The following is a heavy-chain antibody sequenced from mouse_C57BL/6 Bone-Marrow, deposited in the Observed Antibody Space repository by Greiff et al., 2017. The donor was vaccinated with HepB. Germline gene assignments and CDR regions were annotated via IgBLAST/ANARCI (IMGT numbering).Heavy chain of an antibody. J-gene: IGHJ3*01. Sequence: EVQGVESGGDLVKPGGSLKLSCAASGFTFSSYGMSWVRQTPDKRLEWVATISSGGSYTYYPDSVKGRFTISRDNAKNTLYLQMSSLKSEDTAMYYCASPRWLLPFAYWGQGTLVTVSA. D-gene: IGHD2-3*01. V-gene: IGHV5-6*01. CDR2: ISSGGSYT. CDR1: GFTFSSYG. CDR3: ASPRWLLPFAY.